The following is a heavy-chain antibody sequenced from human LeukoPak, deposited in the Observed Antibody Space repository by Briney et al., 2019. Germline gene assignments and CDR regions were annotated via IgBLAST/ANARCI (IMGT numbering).Heavy chain of an antibody. Sequence: PGDSLRLSCAASGFTFRNNYMSWVRQAPGKGLEWVSVIFGDGGTSYADSVRGRFTISRDNSKNTLYLQMNSLRAEDTAVYYCSIRIAASDFDYWGQGTLVTVSS. CDR2: IFGDGGT. CDR1: GFTFRNNY. D-gene: IGHD6-13*01. J-gene: IGHJ4*02. V-gene: IGHV3-53*01. CDR3: SIRIAASDFDY.